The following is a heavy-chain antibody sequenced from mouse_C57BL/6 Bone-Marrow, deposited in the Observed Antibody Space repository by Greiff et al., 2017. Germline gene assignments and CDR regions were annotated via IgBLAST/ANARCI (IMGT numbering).Heavy chain of an antibody. CDR3: SRSYRDDYYAMDY. J-gene: IGHJ4*01. CDR2: IYPSDSET. V-gene: IGHV1-61*01. CDR1: GFTFTSYW. Sequence: QVQLKQPGAELVRPGSSVKLSCKASGFTFTSYWMDWVKQRPGQGLEWIGNIYPSDSETHYNQKFKDKATLTVDKSSSAAYMQLSSLTSEDSAVYDCSRSYRDDYYAMDYWGQGTAVTVSS. D-gene: IGHD1-1*01.